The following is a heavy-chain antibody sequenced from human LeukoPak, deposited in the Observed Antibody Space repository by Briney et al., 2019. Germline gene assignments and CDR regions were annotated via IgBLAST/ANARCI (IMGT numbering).Heavy chain of an antibody. CDR2: IRYDGSNK. CDR3: ATTSGFYGSGSFDY. D-gene: IGHD3-10*01. CDR1: GFTFSSYV. J-gene: IGHJ4*02. V-gene: IGHV3-30*02. Sequence: GGSLRLSCAASGFTFSSYVMHWVRQAPGKGLEWVAFIRYDGSNKYYADSVKGRFTISRDNSKNTLYLQMNSLRAEDTAVYYCATTSGFYGSGSFDYWGQRTLVTVSS.